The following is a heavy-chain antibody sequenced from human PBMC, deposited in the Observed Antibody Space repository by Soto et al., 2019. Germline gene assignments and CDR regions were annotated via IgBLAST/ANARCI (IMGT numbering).Heavy chain of an antibody. CDR3: AKDIMRLHYYGMDV. Sequence: EVQLVESGGGLVQPGRSLRLSCAASGFTFDDYAMHWVRQAPGKGLEWVSGISWNSGSIGYADSVKGRFTISRDNAKNALYLQMSSLRAEDTALYYCAKDIMRLHYYGMDVWGQGTTFTVSS. V-gene: IGHV3-9*01. CDR2: ISWNSGSI. D-gene: IGHD6-25*01. CDR1: GFTFDDYA. J-gene: IGHJ6*02.